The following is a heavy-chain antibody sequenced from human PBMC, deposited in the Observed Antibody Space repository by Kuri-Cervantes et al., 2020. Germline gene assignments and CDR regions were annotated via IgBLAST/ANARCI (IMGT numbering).Heavy chain of an antibody. J-gene: IGHJ6*02. CDR1: GGTFSSYA. CDR3: ARDQGCSSTSCYTRLYYYYGMDV. CDR2: IIPIFGTA. D-gene: IGHD2-2*02. V-gene: IGHV1-69*13. Sequence: SVKVSCKASGGTFSSYAISWVRQAPGQGLEWMGGIIPIFGTANYAQKFQGRVTITADESTSTAYMELSSLRSEDTAVYYCARDQGCSSTSCYTRLYYYYGMDVRGQGTTVTVSS.